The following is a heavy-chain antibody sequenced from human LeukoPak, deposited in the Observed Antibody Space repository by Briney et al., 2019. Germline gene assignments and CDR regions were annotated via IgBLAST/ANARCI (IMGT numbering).Heavy chain of an antibody. Sequence: PSETLSLTCTVSGGSISSSSYYWGWIRQPPGKGLEWIGSIYYSGSTYYNPSLKSRVTISVDTSKNQFSLKLSSVTAADTAVYYCARVARENSWYIGGVDYWGQGTLVTVSS. J-gene: IGHJ4*02. CDR3: ARVARENSWYIGGVDY. CDR1: GGSISSSSYY. D-gene: IGHD6-13*01. V-gene: IGHV4-39*07. CDR2: IYYSGST.